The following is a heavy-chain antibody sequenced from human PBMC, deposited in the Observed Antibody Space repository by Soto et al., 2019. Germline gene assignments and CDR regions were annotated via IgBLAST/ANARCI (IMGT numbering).Heavy chain of an antibody. D-gene: IGHD3-10*01. CDR2: ISGSGGST. CDR1: GFTFSSYA. J-gene: IGHJ6*03. V-gene: IGHV3-23*01. Sequence: EVQLLESGGGLVQPGGSLRLSCSASGFTFSSYAMSWVRQAPGKGLEWVSAISGSGGSTYYADSVKGRFTISRDNSKNTLYLQMNSLRAEDTALYYCAKEGPHRTMVRELFYYYYMDVWGKGTTVTVSS. CDR3: AKEGPHRTMVRELFYYYYMDV.